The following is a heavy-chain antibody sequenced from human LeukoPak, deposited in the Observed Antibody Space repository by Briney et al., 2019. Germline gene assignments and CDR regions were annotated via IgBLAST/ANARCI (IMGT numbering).Heavy chain of an antibody. Sequence: SETLSLTCAVYGGSFSGYYWSWIRQPPGKGLEWIGEINHSGSTNYNPSLKSRVTISVNTSKKQFSLKLSSVTAADTAVYYCARAAARKPFDYWGQGTLVTVSS. D-gene: IGHD6-6*01. V-gene: IGHV4-34*01. CDR2: INHSGST. CDR3: ARAAARKPFDY. J-gene: IGHJ4*02. CDR1: GGSFSGYY.